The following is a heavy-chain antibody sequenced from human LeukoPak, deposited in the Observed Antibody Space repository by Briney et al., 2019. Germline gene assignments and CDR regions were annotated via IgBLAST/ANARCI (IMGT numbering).Heavy chain of an antibody. Sequence: PGGFLRLSCAVSGITLSNYGMSWVRQAPGKGLEWGAGISDSGGRTNYADSVKGRFTISRDNPKNTLYLQMNSLRPEDAAVYFCAKRGVVIRVILVGFHKEAYYFDSWGQGVLVTVSS. J-gene: IGHJ4*02. CDR3: AKRGVVIRVILVGFHKEAYYFDS. V-gene: IGHV3-23*01. D-gene: IGHD3-22*01. CDR1: GITLSNYG. CDR2: ISDSGGRT.